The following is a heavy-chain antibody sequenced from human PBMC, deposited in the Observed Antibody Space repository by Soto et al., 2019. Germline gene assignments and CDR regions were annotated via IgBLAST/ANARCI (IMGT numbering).Heavy chain of an antibody. V-gene: IGHV4-59*01. CDR3: ARENRVSPDYYCYGMDV. Sequence: QVQLQESGPGLVKPSETLSLTCTVSGGSISSYYWSWIRQPPGKGLEWIGYIYYSGSTNYNPSLKSRVTISVDTSKNQFSLKLSSVTAADTAVYYCARENRVSPDYYCYGMDVWGQGTTVTVSS. D-gene: IGHD6-6*01. J-gene: IGHJ6*02. CDR1: GGSISSYY. CDR2: IYYSGST.